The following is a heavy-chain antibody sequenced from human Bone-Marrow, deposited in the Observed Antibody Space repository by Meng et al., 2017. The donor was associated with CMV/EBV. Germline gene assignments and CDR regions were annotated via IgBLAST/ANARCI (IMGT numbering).Heavy chain of an antibody. Sequence: GGSLRLSCAASGFTFSSYSMNWVCQAPGQGLEWMGRINPDSGETNYAQKFQGRVTMTRDTSISTAYMELSRLRSDDTAVYYCARDLSGSSTSCRLDYWGQGTLVTVSS. V-gene: IGHV1-2*06. J-gene: IGHJ4*02. D-gene: IGHD2-2*01. CDR3: ARDLSGSSTSCRLDY. CDR2: INPDSGET. CDR1: GFTFSSYS.